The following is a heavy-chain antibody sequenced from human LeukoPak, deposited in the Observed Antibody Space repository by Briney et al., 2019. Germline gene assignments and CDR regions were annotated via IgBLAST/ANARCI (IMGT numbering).Heavy chain of an antibody. CDR3: ARHTLYGSGSYYVYYFDY. Sequence: SVKVSCKASGYTFTSYGISWVRQAPGQGLEWMGWISSYNGNTNYAQKLQGRVTMTTDTSTSAAYMELRSLRSDDTAVYYCARHTLYGSGSYYVYYFDYWGQGTLVTVSS. V-gene: IGHV1-18*01. CDR1: GYTFTSYG. CDR2: ISSYNGNT. D-gene: IGHD3-10*01. J-gene: IGHJ4*02.